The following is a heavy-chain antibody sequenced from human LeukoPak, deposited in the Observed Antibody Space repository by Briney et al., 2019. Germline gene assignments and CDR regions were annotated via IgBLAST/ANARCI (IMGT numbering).Heavy chain of an antibody. V-gene: IGHV1-2*02. Sequence: ASVKVCFKASGYTFTGYYIRWVRQAPGQGLEWMGWINPNSGGTNYAQKFQGRVTMTRDTSISTAYMELSRLRSDDAAVYYCARFSPYGDPYAYWGQGTLVTVSS. CDR2: INPNSGGT. D-gene: IGHD4-17*01. CDR3: ARFSPYGDPYAY. J-gene: IGHJ4*02. CDR1: GYTFTGYY.